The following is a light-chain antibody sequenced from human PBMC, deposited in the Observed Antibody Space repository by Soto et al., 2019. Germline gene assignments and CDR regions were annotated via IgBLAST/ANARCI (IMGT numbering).Light chain of an antibody. CDR1: QSISSK. CDR2: GAS. V-gene: IGKV3-15*01. J-gene: IGKJ5*01. Sequence: EIGMTQSPATLSVSPGERATLSCRASQSISSKLGWYQQRPCQAPRLLIYGASTRATGIPARFSGSESGTEFTLTISCLQSEDSAVYYCQQYNSWTTITFGQGTRLEIK. CDR3: QQYNSWTTIT.